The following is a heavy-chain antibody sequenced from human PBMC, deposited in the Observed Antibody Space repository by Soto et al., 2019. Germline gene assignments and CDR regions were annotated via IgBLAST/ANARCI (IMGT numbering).Heavy chain of an antibody. CDR2: IIPIFGTA. V-gene: IGHV1-69*13. Sequence: SVKVSCKASGGTFSSYAISWVRQAPGQGLEWMGGIIPIFGTASYAQKFQGRVTITADESTSTAYMELSSLRSEDTAVYYCARWAGYEYELDYYYYGMDVWGQGTTVTVSS. CDR3: ARWAGYEYELDYYYYGMDV. CDR1: GGTFSSYA. J-gene: IGHJ6*02. D-gene: IGHD5-12*01.